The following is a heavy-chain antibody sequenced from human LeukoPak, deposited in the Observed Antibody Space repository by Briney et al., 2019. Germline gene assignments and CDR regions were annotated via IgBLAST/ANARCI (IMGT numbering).Heavy chain of an antibody. J-gene: IGHJ6*02. CDR1: GFTFSSYG. Sequence: SGGSLRLSCAASGFTFSSYGMHWVRQAPGKGLEWVAVIWYDGSNKYYADSVKGRFTISRDDSKNTLYLQMNSLRAEDTAVYYCARTPGVYYYGMDVWGQGTTVTVSS. CDR2: IWYDGSNK. D-gene: IGHD2-8*01. V-gene: IGHV3-33*08. CDR3: ARTPGVYYYGMDV.